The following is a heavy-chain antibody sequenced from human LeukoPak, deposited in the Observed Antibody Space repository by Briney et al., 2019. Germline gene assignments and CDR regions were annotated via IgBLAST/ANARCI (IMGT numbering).Heavy chain of an antibody. Sequence: GGSPRLSCAASGFTFSTFSMNWVRQAPGKGLEWLSYISSSSSTIYYADSVKGRFTISRDNAKNSLYLQMNSLRAEDTAVYYCAPLGEYSTSSGPFDYWGQGTLVTVSS. CDR1: GFTFSTFS. J-gene: IGHJ4*02. D-gene: IGHD6-6*01. V-gene: IGHV3-48*01. CDR2: ISSSSSTI. CDR3: APLGEYSTSSGPFDY.